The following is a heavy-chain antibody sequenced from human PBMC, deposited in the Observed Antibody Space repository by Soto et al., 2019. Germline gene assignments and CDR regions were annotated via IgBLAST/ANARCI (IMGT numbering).Heavy chain of an antibody. V-gene: IGHV3-7*03. D-gene: IGHD3-22*01. CDR1: GFSFSSSW. Sequence: GGSLRLSCAASGFSFSSSWMNWFRQAPGKGLEWVADIKEDGSEKYYVDSLKGRFTISRDNAKNSLYLQMNSLRAEDTAVYYCARGDYYDRRFDSWGQGTLVTVS. CDR3: ARGDYYDRRFDS. CDR2: IKEDGSEK. J-gene: IGHJ4*02.